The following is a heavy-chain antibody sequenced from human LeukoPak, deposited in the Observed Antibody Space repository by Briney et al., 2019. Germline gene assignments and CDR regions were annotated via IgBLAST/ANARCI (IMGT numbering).Heavy chain of an antibody. CDR3: ARDRSSSYTRDWFDP. D-gene: IGHD6-13*01. J-gene: IGHJ5*02. CDR2: IYNSESI. CDR1: GGSINGYY. V-gene: IGHV4-4*07. Sequence: SETLPLTCTVYGGSINGYYWSWIRQPAGKGLEWIGRIYNSESINYNPSLKSRVTMSIDTSKSQFSLKLSSVTAADTAVYYCARDRSSSYTRDWFDPWGQGALVTVSS.